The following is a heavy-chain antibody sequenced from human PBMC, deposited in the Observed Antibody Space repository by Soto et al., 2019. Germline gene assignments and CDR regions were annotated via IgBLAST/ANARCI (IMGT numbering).Heavy chain of an antibody. CDR2: ISSSSSYI. J-gene: IGHJ4*02. D-gene: IGHD6-13*01. V-gene: IGHV3-21*01. CDR1: RFTFSSYS. Sequence: GGSPRLSCAASRFTFSSYSMNWVRQAPGKGLEWVSSISSSSSYIYYADSVKGRFTISRDNAKNSLYLQMNSLRAEDTAVYYCARDSSSWKAFDYWGQGTLVTVSS. CDR3: ARDSSSWKAFDY.